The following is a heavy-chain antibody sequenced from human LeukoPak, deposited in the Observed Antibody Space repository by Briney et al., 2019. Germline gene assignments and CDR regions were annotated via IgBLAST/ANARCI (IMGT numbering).Heavy chain of an antibody. Sequence: PGGSLRLSRAASGFTFSSYAMSWVRQAPGKGLEWVSAISGNGGSTYYADSVKGRFTVSRDNSENTLFLQMNSLRAEDTAVYYCAKSTTVTTPFDYWGQGTLVTVSS. CDR3: AKSTTVTTPFDY. CDR2: ISGNGGST. D-gene: IGHD4-17*01. J-gene: IGHJ4*02. CDR1: GFTFSSYA. V-gene: IGHV3-23*01.